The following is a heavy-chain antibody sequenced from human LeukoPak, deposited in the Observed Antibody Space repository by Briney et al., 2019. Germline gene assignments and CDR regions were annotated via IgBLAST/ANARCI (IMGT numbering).Heavy chain of an antibody. V-gene: IGHV3-21*01. CDR2: ISSSSYI. D-gene: IGHD4-23*01. CDR1: GFTFSSYS. Sequence: GGSLRLSCAAPGFTFSSYSMNWVRQAPGKGLEWVSSISSSSYIYYADSVKGRFTISRDNAKNSLYLQMNSLRAEDTAVYYCARAGGSNYGGSRLVDYWGQGTLVTVSS. J-gene: IGHJ4*02. CDR3: ARAGGSNYGGSRLVDY.